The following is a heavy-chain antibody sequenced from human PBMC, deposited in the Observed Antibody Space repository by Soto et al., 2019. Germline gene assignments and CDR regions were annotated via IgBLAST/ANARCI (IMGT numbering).Heavy chain of an antibody. CDR1: GYSFTTYW. CDR3: ARVHDSSVGTMDV. J-gene: IGHJ6*02. D-gene: IGHD6-19*01. V-gene: IGHV5-51*01. CDR2: MVPGGSET. Sequence: PGESRKISCKGSGYSFTTYWSGWVRQLPRQGLEWMGVMVPGGSETRYSPSFQGQVTISADPSTHTAYLHWNSLKAADSAMYYCARVHDSSVGTMDVWGQGTTVTVSS.